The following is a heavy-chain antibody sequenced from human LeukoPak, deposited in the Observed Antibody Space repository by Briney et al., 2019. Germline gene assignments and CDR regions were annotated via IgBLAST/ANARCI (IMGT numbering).Heavy chain of an antibody. V-gene: IGHV3-30-3*01. CDR2: ISYDGSNK. Sequence: GGSLRLSCAASGFTFSSYAMHWVRQAPGKGPEWVAVISYDGSNKYYADSVKGRFTISRDNSKNTLYLQMNSLRAEDTAVYYCARDRLGYCSGGSCSYYFDYWGQGTLVTVSS. CDR3: ARDRLGYCSGGSCSYYFDY. J-gene: IGHJ4*02. D-gene: IGHD2-15*01. CDR1: GFTFSSYA.